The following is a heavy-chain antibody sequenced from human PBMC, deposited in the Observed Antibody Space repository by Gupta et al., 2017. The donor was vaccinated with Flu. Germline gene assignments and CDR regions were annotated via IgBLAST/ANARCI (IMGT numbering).Heavy chain of an antibody. CDR1: GYTFTYRY. CDR2: ITPFNGNT. J-gene: IGHJ4*02. D-gene: IGHD1-26*01. CDR3: ASTVSGSYLGFDY. V-gene: IGHV1-45*02. Sequence: QMQLVQSGAEVKKTGSSVKVSCKASGYTFTYRYLHWVRQAPGQALEWMGWITPFNGNTNYAQKFQDRVTITRDRAMSTAYMELSSLRSEDTAMYYCASTVSGSYLGFDYGGQGTLVTVSS.